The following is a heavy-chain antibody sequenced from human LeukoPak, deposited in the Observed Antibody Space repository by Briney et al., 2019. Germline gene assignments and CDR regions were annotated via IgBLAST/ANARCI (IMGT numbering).Heavy chain of an antibody. CDR3: ARRFTIFGVVHAFDI. Sequence: GESLKISCKGSGYSFTSYWIGWVRQMPGKGLEWMGIIYPGDSDTRYSPSFQGQVTISADKSISTAYLQWSSLKASDTAMYYRARRFTIFGVVHAFDIWGQGTMVTVSS. J-gene: IGHJ3*02. V-gene: IGHV5-51*01. CDR1: GYSFTSYW. D-gene: IGHD3-3*01. CDR2: IYPGDSDT.